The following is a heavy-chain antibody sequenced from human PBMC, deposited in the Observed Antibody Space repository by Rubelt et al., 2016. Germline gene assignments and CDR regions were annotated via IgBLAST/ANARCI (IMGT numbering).Heavy chain of an antibody. Sequence: GSGGGLVQPGGSLRLSCAASGFTFSSYAMSWVRQAPGKGLEWVSAISGSGGSTYYADSVKGRFTISRDNSKNTLYLQMNSLRAEDTAVYYCAKGLRITMIVVNDYGMDVWGQGTTVTVSS. CDR1: GFTFSSYA. J-gene: IGHJ6*02. V-gene: IGHV3-23*01. CDR2: ISGSGGST. CDR3: AKGLRITMIVVNDYGMDV. D-gene: IGHD3-22*01.